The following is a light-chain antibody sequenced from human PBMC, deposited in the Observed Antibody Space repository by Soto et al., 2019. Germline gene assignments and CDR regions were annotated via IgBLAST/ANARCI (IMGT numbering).Light chain of an antibody. J-gene: IGKJ5*01. V-gene: IGKV3D-15*01. CDR3: QQYNSWPIT. Sequence: EIVMTQSPATLSVSPGEIATLSCRASQSISRDLVWYVQKPGQAPRRVIYGASTWGTGVPPRFTGSGSGTEFTLTISSLQSEDFAVYYCQQYNSWPITFGQGTRLEIK. CDR2: GAS. CDR1: QSISRD.